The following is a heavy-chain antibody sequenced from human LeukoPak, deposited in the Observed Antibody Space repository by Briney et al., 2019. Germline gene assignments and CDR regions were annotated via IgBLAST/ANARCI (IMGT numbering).Heavy chain of an antibody. CDR2: IKQDGSEK. Sequence: QPGGSLRLSCAASGFTFTSYWMSWVRQAPGKGLEWVANIKQDGSEKYYVDSVKGRFTISRDNTKNSLYLQMNSLRAEDTAVYYCARDQYYYDSSGYYYYLDYGGQGTLVTVSS. CDR1: GFTFTSYW. V-gene: IGHV3-7*04. D-gene: IGHD3-22*01. J-gene: IGHJ4*02. CDR3: ARDQYYYDSSGYYYYLDY.